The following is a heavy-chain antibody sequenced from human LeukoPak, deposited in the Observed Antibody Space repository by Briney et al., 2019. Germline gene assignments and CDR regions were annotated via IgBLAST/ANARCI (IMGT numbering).Heavy chain of an antibody. CDR1: GYTFTSYA. D-gene: IGHD6-13*01. J-gene: IGHJ6*02. Sequence: ASVKVSCKASGYTFTSYAMHWVRQAPGQRLEWMGWINAGNGNTKYSQKFQGRVTITRDTSASTAYMELSSLRSEDTAVYYCARDLDFFGAAAPHGMDVWGQGTRSPSP. CDR3: ARDLDFFGAAAPHGMDV. V-gene: IGHV1-3*01. CDR2: INAGNGNT.